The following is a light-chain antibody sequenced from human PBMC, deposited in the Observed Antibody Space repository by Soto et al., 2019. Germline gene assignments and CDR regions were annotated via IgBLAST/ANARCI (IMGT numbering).Light chain of an antibody. V-gene: IGKV3-15*01. CDR3: QQYNNWIT. J-gene: IGKJ5*01. CDR2: GAS. Sequence: ILLTRYPGTLSLSPGERATLSCRASQSVSNNYLAWYQQKPGQAPRLLIYGASNRATGVPARLSGSWSGTEFTLTISSMKSEDFAVYYCQQYNNWITFGQGTRLEIK. CDR1: QSVSNN.